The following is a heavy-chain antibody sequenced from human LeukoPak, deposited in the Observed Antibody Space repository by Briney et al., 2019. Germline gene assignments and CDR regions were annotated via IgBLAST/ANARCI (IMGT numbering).Heavy chain of an antibody. V-gene: IGHV4-4*02. CDR1: GGSISSSNW. CDR3: ARGLTMVRGVRPFDY. D-gene: IGHD3-10*01. CDR2: IYHSGST. Sequence: SGTLSLTCAVSGGSISSSNWWSWVRQPPGKGLEWIGEIYHSGSTNYNPSLKSRVTISVDKSKNQFSLKLSSVTAADTAVYYCARGLTMVRGVRPFDYWGQGTLVTVSS. J-gene: IGHJ4*02.